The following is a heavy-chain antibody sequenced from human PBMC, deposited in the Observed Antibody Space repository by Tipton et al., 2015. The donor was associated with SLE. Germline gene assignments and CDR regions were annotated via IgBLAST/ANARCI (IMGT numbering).Heavy chain of an antibody. V-gene: IGHV4-34*01. CDR2: INHSGST. CDR1: GGSLSGYY. Sequence: TLSLTCAVYGGSLSGYYWSWIRQPPGKGLEWIGEINHSGSTNYNPSLKSRVTISVDTSKNQFSLKLSSVAAADTAVYYCAKGLGAYSSGWRYYYYYMDVWGKGSTVTVSS. CDR3: AKGLGAYSSGWRYYYYYMDV. D-gene: IGHD6-19*01. J-gene: IGHJ6*03.